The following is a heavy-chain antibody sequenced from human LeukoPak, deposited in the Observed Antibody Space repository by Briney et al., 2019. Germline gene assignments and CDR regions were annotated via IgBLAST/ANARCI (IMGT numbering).Heavy chain of an antibody. CDR2: ISYDGSNK. CDR3: AREGKTVRGTFSDY. J-gene: IGHJ4*02. CDR1: GFTFSSYA. Sequence: PGGSLRLPCAASGFTFSSYAMHWVRQAPGKGLEWVAVISYDGSNKYYADSVKGRFTISRDNSKNTLYLQMNSLRAEDTAVYYCAREGKTVRGTFSDYWGQGTLVTVSS. D-gene: IGHD3-10*01. V-gene: IGHV3-30*04.